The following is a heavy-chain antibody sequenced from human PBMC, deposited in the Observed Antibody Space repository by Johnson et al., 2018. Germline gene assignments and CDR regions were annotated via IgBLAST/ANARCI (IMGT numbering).Heavy chain of an antibody. J-gene: IGHJ3*02. CDR3: ATANSHAFDM. V-gene: IGHV3-74*01. CDR2: IISDGSST. Sequence: VQLVQSGGGLVKPGGSXRLSCAASGFTFSSYWMHWVRQAPGKGLVWVSRIISDGSSTRYAESVKGRFTISRDNAKNTLYLQMNSLRAEDTAVYYCATANSHAFDMWGQGTMVTVSS. D-gene: IGHD4-23*01. CDR1: GFTFSSYW.